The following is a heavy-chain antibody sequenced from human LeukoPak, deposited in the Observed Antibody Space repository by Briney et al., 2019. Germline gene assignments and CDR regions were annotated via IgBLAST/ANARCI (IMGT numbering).Heavy chain of an antibody. V-gene: IGHV1-18*01. Sequence: ASVKVSCKASGYTFTSYGISRVRQAPGQGLEWMGWISAYNGNTNYAQKLQGRVTMTTDTSTSTAYMELRSLRSDDTAVHYCARGEHMYYYDSSGSTAPWFDPWGQGTLVTVSS. D-gene: IGHD3-22*01. J-gene: IGHJ5*02. CDR3: ARGEHMYYYDSSGSTAPWFDP. CDR1: GYTFTSYG. CDR2: ISAYNGNT.